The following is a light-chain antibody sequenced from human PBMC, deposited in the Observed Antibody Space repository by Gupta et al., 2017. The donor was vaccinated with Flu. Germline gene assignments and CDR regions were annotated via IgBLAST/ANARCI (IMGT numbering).Light chain of an antibody. Sequence: PSTLSASVGDSVTITCRDSQTISRWLDWYQQKLGKAPKLLIYNASKVQNGVPSRFSGSGYGTDFTLTISSLQPDDFANYYCQQYYSYPRTFGQGTKVEI. J-gene: IGKJ1*01. V-gene: IGKV1-5*03. CDR1: QTISRW. CDR2: NAS. CDR3: QQYYSYPRT.